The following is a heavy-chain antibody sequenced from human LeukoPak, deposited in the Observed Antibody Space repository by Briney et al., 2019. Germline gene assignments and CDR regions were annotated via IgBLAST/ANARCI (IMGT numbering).Heavy chain of an antibody. V-gene: IGHV4-34*01. Sequence: SETLSLTCAVYGGSFSGYYWSWIRQPPGKGLEWIGEINHSGTTDYNPSLKGRVTISVDTSKNQFSLKLSSVTAADTAVYYCARGKRGRYYDFWSGYYPYYYYMDVWGKGTTVTVSS. CDR1: GGSFSGYY. D-gene: IGHD3-3*01. CDR3: ARGKRGRYYDFWSGYYPYYYYMDV. J-gene: IGHJ6*03. CDR2: INHSGTT.